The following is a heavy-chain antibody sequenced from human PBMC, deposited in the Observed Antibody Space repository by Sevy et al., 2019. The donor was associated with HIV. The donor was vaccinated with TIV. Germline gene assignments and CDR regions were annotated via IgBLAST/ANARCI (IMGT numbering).Heavy chain of an antibody. CDR3: ARPTSGLSEYEPLDNARFYGMDV. Sequence: GSLRISCAASGFTFRSYSMNWVRQAPGRGLEWVSSITKRSSFIFYADSVKGRFPISRDKPKNSLFLQMNSLRAEDTAVYYCARPTSGLSEYEPLDNARFYGMDVWGQGTTVTVSS. CDR1: GFTFRSYS. J-gene: IGHJ6*02. CDR2: ITKRSSFI. D-gene: IGHD1-20*01. V-gene: IGHV3-21*01.